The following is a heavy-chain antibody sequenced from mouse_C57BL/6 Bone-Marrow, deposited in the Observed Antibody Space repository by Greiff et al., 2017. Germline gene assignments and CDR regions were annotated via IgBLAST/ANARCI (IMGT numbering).Heavy chain of an antibody. CDR2: IYPRSGNT. CDR3: ARGTYYSNLGSMDY. CDR1: GYTFTSYG. D-gene: IGHD2-5*01. J-gene: IGHJ4*01. V-gene: IGHV1-81*01. Sequence: QVQLQQSGAELARPGASVKLSCKASGYTFTSYGISWVKQRPGQGLEWIGEIYPRSGNTYYNEKFKGKAILTADKSSSTAYMELRSLTSEDSAVYFCARGTYYSNLGSMDYWGQGTSVTVSS.